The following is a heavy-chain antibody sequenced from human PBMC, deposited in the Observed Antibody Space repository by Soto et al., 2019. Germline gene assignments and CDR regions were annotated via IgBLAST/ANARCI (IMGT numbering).Heavy chain of an antibody. CDR3: ARGLPVYYGKDV. V-gene: IGHV3-74*01. J-gene: IGHJ6*02. Sequence: EVQLVESGGGLVQPGGSLRLSCAASGFTFSSYWIHWVRQAPGKGLVWVSRIKGDGSRTDYADSVKGRFTISRDNAENTVYLQMNSLRDEDTALYYCARGLPVYYGKDVWGQGTTVTVSS. CDR2: IKGDGSRT. CDR1: GFTFSSYW.